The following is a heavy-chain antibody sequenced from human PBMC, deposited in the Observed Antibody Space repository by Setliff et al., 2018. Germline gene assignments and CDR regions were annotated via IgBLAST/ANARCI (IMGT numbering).Heavy chain of an antibody. CDR3: AMSSWPGRPNDFDL. CDR1: GYRFIVYY. CDR2: IDLYNAGT. J-gene: IGHJ3*01. Sequence: ASVKVSCKGSGYRFIVYYIHWVRQAPGQGLEWLGRIDLYNAGTTYAEKMETKVTMTVDTSSNIGYMELRSLTSDDTGIYFCAMSSWPGRPNDFDLWGQGTEVTVSS. V-gene: IGHV1-2*05. D-gene: IGHD6-6*01.